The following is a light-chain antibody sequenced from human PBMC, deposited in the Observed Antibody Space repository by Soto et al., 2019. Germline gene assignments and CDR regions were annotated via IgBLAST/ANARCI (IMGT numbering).Light chain of an antibody. CDR3: QQHNSWPLT. CDR2: DIF. Sequence: ELVITPCPATPSVSPRESTTLSSSAIQRAASDLPRYQQKPGHASRLVNYDIFTRATGVTTRISGSGSGTEFTLTISCLQSEDFAVYYCQQHNSWPLTFGGGTKVDIK. V-gene: IGKV3D-15*01. J-gene: IGKJ4*01. CDR1: QRAASD.